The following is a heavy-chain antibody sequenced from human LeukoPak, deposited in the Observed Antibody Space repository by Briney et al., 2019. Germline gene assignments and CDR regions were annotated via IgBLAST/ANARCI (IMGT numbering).Heavy chain of an antibody. J-gene: IGHJ4*02. CDR3: ARHYPRGHNNDRSGYIYPFDY. Sequence: PGGSLRLSCAASGFTFSDYYMSWIRQPPGKGLEWIGSIYYSGSTYYNPSVKSRLTISVDTSKNQFSLKLSFVTAADTAVYYCARHYPRGHNNDRSGYIYPFDYWGQGTLVTVSS. CDR2: IYYSGST. D-gene: IGHD3-22*01. CDR1: GFTFSDYY. V-gene: IGHV4-39*01.